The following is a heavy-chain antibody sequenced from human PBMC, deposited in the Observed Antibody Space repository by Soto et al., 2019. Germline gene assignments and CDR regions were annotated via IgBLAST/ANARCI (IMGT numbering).Heavy chain of an antibody. CDR1: GGTFSSYA. Sequence: QVQLVQSGAEVKKPGSSVKVSCKASGGTFSSYAISWVRQAPGQGLEWMGEIIPIFGTANYAQKFQDRLTSTADEPTSTAYIELSSLRPEDTAVYYCAGDRGRSSGYCPCWFDPWGQGTLVTVSS. CDR2: IIPIFGTA. CDR3: AGDRGRSSGYCPCWFDP. V-gene: IGHV1-69*12. J-gene: IGHJ5*02. D-gene: IGHD3-22*01.